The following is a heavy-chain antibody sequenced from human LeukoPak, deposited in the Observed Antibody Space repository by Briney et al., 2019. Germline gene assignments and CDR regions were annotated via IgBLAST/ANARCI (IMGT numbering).Heavy chain of an antibody. CDR3: ARVSYDSSGYSHFDY. D-gene: IGHD3-22*01. Sequence: GGSLRLSCAASGFTVSSNYMSWVRQAPGKGLEWVSVIYSGGSTYYADSVKGRFTISRDNSKNTLYLQMNSLRAEDTAVYYCARVSYDSSGYSHFDYWGREPWSPSPQ. CDR2: IYSGGST. V-gene: IGHV3-53*01. CDR1: GFTVSSNY. J-gene: IGHJ4*02.